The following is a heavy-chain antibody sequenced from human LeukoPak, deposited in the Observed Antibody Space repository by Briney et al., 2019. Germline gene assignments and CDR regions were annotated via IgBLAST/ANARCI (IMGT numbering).Heavy chain of an antibody. D-gene: IGHD3-22*01. Sequence: GGSLRLSCAASGFTFSSYGMHWVRQAPGKGLEWVAFIRYDGSNKYYADSVKGRFTISSDNSKNTLYLQMNSLRAEDTAVYYCAKDIIDYDSSGYYYDYWGQGTLVTVSS. CDR2: IRYDGSNK. CDR3: AKDIIDYDSSGYYYDY. J-gene: IGHJ4*02. CDR1: GFTFSSYG. V-gene: IGHV3-30*02.